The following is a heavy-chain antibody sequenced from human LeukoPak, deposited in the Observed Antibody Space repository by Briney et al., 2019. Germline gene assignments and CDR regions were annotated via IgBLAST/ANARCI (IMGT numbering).Heavy chain of an antibody. CDR2: INQSGSR. J-gene: IGHJ5*02. CDR1: GGPFSGYY. D-gene: IGHD6-13*01. Sequence: SETLSLTCAVYGGPFSGYYWSWIRQPPGKGLEWIGEINQSGSRNYNPSLKSRVTMSIDTSKNQFSLKVTSVTAADTAVYYCARGRVAAAATAVPFDPWGQGTLVTVSS. CDR3: ARGRVAAAATAVPFDP. V-gene: IGHV4-34*01.